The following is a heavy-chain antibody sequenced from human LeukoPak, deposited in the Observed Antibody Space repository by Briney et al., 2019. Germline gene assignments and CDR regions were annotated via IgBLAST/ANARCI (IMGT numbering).Heavy chain of an antibody. CDR3: ARDVEGDSSSVLRFDI. J-gene: IGHJ3*02. Sequence: PLETLSHTCTVPGGSLSTYYWSWVPPPPRKGLESIAYVYYNGRINYNSSLKSRVTISVDTSKNQFSLKLSSVTAADTAVYFCARDVEGDSSSVLRFDIWGQGTMVTVSS. D-gene: IGHD6-13*01. CDR1: GGSLSTYY. V-gene: IGHV4-59*01. CDR2: VYYNGRI.